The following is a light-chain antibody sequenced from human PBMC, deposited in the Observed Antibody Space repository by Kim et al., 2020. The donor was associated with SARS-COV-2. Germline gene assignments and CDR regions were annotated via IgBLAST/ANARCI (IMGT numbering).Light chain of an antibody. J-gene: IGLJ1*01. Sequence: SYELTQPPSVSVSPGHTASITCSGDKLGDKYACWYQQKPGQSPVLVIYQDSKRPSGIPERFSGSNSGNTATLTISGTQAMDEADYYCQAWDSSTEVFGTGTKVTVL. CDR3: QAWDSSTEV. V-gene: IGLV3-1*01. CDR2: QDS. CDR1: KLGDKY.